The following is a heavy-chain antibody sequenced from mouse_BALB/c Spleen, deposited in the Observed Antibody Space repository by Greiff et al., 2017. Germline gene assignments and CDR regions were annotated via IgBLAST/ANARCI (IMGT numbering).Heavy chain of an antibody. J-gene: IGHJ3*01. D-gene: IGHD1-1*01. CDR1: GFTFSSYT. Sequence: EVHLVESGGGLVQPGGSLKLSCAASGFTFSSYTMSWVRQTPEKRLEWVAYISNGGGSTYYPDTVKGRFTISRDNAKNTLYLQMSSLKSEDTAMYYCARHAIRAWFAYWGQGTLVTVSA. CDR2: ISNGGGST. CDR3: ARHAIRAWFAY. V-gene: IGHV5-12-2*01.